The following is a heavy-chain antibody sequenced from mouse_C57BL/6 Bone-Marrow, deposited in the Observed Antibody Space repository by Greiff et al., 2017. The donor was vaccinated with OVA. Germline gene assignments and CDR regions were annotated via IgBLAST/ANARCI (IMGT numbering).Heavy chain of an antibody. Sequence: QVQLKESGPELVKPGASVKISCKASGYSFTSYYIHWVKQRPGQGLEWIGWIYPGSGNTKYNEKFKGKATLTADTSSSTAYMQLSSLTSEDSAVYYCARGYYGLDYWGQGTTLTVSS. J-gene: IGHJ2*01. V-gene: IGHV1-66*01. CDR3: ARGYYGLDY. CDR2: IYPGSGNT. CDR1: GYSFTSYY. D-gene: IGHD1-1*01.